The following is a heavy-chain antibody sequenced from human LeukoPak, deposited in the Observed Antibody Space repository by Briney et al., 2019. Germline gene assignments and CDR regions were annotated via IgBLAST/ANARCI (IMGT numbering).Heavy chain of an antibody. CDR3: AKDPDYYGSGSSGDY. Sequence: GGSLRLSCAASGFTFSSYAMSWVRQAPGKGLEWVSAISGSGGSTYYADSAKGRFTISRDNSKNTLYLQMNSLRAEDTAVYYCAKDPDYYGSGSSGDYWGQGTLVAVSS. V-gene: IGHV3-23*01. CDR1: GFTFSSYA. D-gene: IGHD3-10*01. J-gene: IGHJ4*02. CDR2: ISGSGGST.